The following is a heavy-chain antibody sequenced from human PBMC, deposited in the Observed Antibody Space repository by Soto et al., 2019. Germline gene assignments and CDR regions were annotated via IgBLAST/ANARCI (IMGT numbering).Heavy chain of an antibody. CDR2: IIPIFGTA. Sequence: SVKVSCKSSVGTFRSYAISWVRQAPGQGLEWMGGIIPIFGTANYAQKFQGRVTITADKSTSTAYMELSSLRTEDTAVYYCAREGRGGSYFIDAFDIWGQGTMVTVSS. D-gene: IGHD1-26*01. J-gene: IGHJ3*02. CDR3: AREGRGGSYFIDAFDI. CDR1: VGTFRSYA. V-gene: IGHV1-69*06.